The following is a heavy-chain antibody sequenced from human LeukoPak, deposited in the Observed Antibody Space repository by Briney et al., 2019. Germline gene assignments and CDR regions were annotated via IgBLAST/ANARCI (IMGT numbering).Heavy chain of an antibody. D-gene: IGHD2-2*01. V-gene: IGHV3-23*01. CDR1: GFTFSSYG. CDR3: AKGGYCSSPSCRHENWFDP. Sequence: RGSLSLSWAASGFTFSSYGMSWVRQAAGKGLEWVSAISGSGGSTYYAGSVEGRFTISRDNSKNTLYRQMNSLGAEDTAVYYCAKGGYCSSPSCRHENWFDPWGQGTLVTVSS. CDR2: ISGSGGST. J-gene: IGHJ5*02.